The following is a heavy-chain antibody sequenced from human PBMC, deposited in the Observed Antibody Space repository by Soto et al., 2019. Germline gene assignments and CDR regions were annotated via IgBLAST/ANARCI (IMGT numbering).Heavy chain of an antibody. CDR2: INHSGST. D-gene: IGHD2-2*01. CDR1: GGSFSGYY. Sequence: PSETLSLTCTVYGGSFSGYYWSWIRQPPGKGLEWIGEINHSGSTNYNPSLKSRVTISVDTSKNQFSLKLSSVTAADTAVYYCARVLARYCSSTSCSLSHYYYYYYMDVWGKGTTVTVSS. V-gene: IGHV4-34*01. CDR3: ARVLARYCSSTSCSLSHYYYYYYMDV. J-gene: IGHJ6*03.